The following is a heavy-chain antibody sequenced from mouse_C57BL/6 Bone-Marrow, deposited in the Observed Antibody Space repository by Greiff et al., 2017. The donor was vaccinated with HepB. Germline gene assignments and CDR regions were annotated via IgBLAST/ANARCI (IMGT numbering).Heavy chain of an antibody. CDR2: ISSGGSYT. D-gene: IGHD1-1*01. CDR3: ARGATVVAPFAY. CDR1: GFTFSSYG. Sequence: EVKLVESGGDLVKPGGSLKLSCAASGFTFSSYGMSWVRQTPDKRLEWVATISSGGSYTYYPDSVKGRFTISRDNAKNTLYLQMSRLKSEDTAMYYGARGATVVAPFAYWGQGTLVTVSA. V-gene: IGHV5-6*01. J-gene: IGHJ3*01.